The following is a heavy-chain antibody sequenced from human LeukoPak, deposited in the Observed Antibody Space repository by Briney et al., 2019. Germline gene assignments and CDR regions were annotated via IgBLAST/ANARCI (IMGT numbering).Heavy chain of an antibody. V-gene: IGHV1-18*01. J-gene: IGHJ4*02. D-gene: IGHD5-12*01. Sequence: ASVKLSCKASGYTFTSYGISWVRQAPGQGLKWMGWISAYNGNTNYAQKLQGRVTMTTDTSTSTAYMELRSLRSDDTAVYYCARDRPYGSGYDPPFDYWGQGTLVTVSS. CDR3: ARDRPYGSGYDPPFDY. CDR1: GYTFTSYG. CDR2: ISAYNGNT.